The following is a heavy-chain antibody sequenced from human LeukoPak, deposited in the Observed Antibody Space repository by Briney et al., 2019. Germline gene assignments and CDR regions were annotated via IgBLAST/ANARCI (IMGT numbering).Heavy chain of an antibody. CDR1: GFTFSSYG. CDR3: AKDGEYNWNPIDY. CDR2: IRYDGTNK. D-gene: IGHD1-20*01. Sequence: QPGRSLRLSCAASGFTFSSYGMHWVRQAPGKGLEWVAFIRYDGTNKYYADSVKGRFTISRDNSRNTLSLQMNSLRNEDTAVYYCAKDGEYNWNPIDYWGQGTLVTVSS. J-gene: IGHJ4*02. V-gene: IGHV3-30*02.